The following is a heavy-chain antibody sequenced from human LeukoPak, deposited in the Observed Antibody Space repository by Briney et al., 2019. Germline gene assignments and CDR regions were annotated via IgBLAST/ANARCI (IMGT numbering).Heavy chain of an antibody. J-gene: IGHJ5*02. D-gene: IGHD6-19*01. CDR3: ASFKIAVAGTGGWFDP. CDR1: GGSISSSSYY. Sequence: SETLSLTCTVSGGSISSSSYYWGWIRQPPGKGLEWVGSIYYSGSTYYNPSLKSRVTISVDTSKNQFSLKLSSVTAADTTVYYCASFKIAVAGTGGWFDPWGQGTLVTVSS. CDR2: IYYSGST. V-gene: IGHV4-39*07.